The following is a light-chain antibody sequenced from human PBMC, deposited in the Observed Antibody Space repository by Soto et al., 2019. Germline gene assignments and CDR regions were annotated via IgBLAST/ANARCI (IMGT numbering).Light chain of an antibody. CDR3: QQYNSYRYS. CDR2: KAS. Sequence: DIQMTQSPSTLSASVGDRVTITCRASQSISSWLAWYQQKPGKAPKLLIYKASSLESGVPSRFSSSGSGTEFTLNISSLQPDDFATYYCQQYNSYRYSFGQGTKLEIK. V-gene: IGKV1-5*03. CDR1: QSISSW. J-gene: IGKJ2*01.